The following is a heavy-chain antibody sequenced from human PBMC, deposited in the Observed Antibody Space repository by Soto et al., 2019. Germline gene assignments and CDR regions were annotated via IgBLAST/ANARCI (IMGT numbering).Heavy chain of an antibody. D-gene: IGHD5-12*01. Sequence: QITLKESGPTLVKPTQTLTLTCTFSGFSLSTRGVAVGWFRQPPGKALEWLALIYWDEDKWYSPSLKTRLTLTDDTSKTQAILTMTNMDPVDSAPYSCAHRPRGYAYYFASCGQGTLVTVSS. V-gene: IGHV2-5*02. CDR1: GFSLSTRGVA. CDR3: AHRPRGYAYYFAS. CDR2: IYWDEDK. J-gene: IGHJ4*02.